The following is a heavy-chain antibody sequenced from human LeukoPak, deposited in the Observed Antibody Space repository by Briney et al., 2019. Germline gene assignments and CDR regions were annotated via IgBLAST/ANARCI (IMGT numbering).Heavy chain of an antibody. CDR1: GFTFSSYW. V-gene: IGHV3-7*03. J-gene: IGHJ3*02. CDR2: IKHDGSEK. D-gene: IGHD3-22*01. Sequence: GGSLRLSCAASGFTFSSYWMSWVRQAPGKGLEWVASIKHDGSEKYYVDSVKGRFTISRDNAKKSLYLQMNSLRAEDTAAYYCARETPYYYDSSDAFDIWGQGTMVTVSS. CDR3: ARETPYYYDSSDAFDI.